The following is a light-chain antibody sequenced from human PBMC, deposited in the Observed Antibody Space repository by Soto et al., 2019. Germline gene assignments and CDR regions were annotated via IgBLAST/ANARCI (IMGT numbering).Light chain of an antibody. CDR2: DAS. CDR1: QSMTTK. Sequence: EIVMTQSPATLSVSPGAGVPLSCRARQSMTTKLAWYQQKPGQAPRLLIYDASNRATGIPARFSGSGSGTDFTLTISSLEPEDFAVYYCQQRSNWPPEITFGQGTKVDIK. CDR3: QQRSNWPPEIT. V-gene: IGKV3-11*01. J-gene: IGKJ1*01.